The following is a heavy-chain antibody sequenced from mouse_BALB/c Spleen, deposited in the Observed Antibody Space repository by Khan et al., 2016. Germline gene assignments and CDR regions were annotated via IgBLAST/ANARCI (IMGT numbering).Heavy chain of an antibody. J-gene: IGHJ4*01. D-gene: IGHD2-1*01. V-gene: IGHV1S135*01. CDR2: IDPYNGST. Sequence: IQLQQSGPELVKPGASVKVSCKASGYTFTSYNMYWVKQSHGKNLEWIGYIDPYNGSTSYNQKFKGKATLTVDKSASTAYMHLNCLTYEDSAVYYCASDLLWYAMDYWGQGTSVTVSS. CDR3: ASDLLWYAMDY. CDR1: GYTFTSYN.